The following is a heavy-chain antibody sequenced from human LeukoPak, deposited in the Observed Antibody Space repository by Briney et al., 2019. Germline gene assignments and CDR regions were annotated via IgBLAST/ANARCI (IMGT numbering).Heavy chain of an antibody. Sequence: GGSLRLSCAASGFTFSSFVMHWVRQAPGKGLEWVAVISYDGTNKYYADSVKGRFTISRDNSKNTLYLQMNSLRAEDTAVYYCAKNYGDYPSYYYYYYMDVWGKGTTVTVSS. CDR3: AKNYGDYPSYYYYYYMDV. J-gene: IGHJ6*03. V-gene: IGHV3-30*18. CDR1: GFTFSSFV. CDR2: ISYDGTNK. D-gene: IGHD4-17*01.